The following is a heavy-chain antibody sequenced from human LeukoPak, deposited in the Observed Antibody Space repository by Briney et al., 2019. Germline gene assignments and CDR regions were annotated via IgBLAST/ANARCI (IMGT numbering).Heavy chain of an antibody. CDR1: GYTFTSYG. CDR2: ISAYNGNT. CDR3: ARANTAMYSSV. Sequence: ASVKVSCKASGYTFTSYGISWVRQAPGQGLEWMGWISAYNGNTNYAQRLQGRVTMTTDTSTSAAYMELRSLRSDDTAVYYCARANTAMYSSVWGQGTLVTVSS. D-gene: IGHD5-18*01. J-gene: IGHJ4*02. V-gene: IGHV1-18*04.